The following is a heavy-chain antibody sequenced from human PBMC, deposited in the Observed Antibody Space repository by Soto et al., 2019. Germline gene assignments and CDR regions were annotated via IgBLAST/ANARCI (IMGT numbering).Heavy chain of an antibody. CDR2: INPSGGSS. CDR1: GYTFTSYF. V-gene: IGHV1-46*03. Sequence: QVQLVQSGAEVKKPGASVKVSCKASGYTFTSYFMHWVRQAPGQGLEWVGIINPSGGSSSYEQKYQGRVTMTRDTSTSTVYMELSSLRSEDTAVYYCARVYCSGGSCYSIDYWGQGTLVTVSS. CDR3: ARVYCSGGSCYSIDY. D-gene: IGHD2-15*01. J-gene: IGHJ4*02.